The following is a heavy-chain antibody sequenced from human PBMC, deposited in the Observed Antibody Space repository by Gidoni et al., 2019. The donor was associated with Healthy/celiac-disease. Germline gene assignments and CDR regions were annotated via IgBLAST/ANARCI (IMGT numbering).Heavy chain of an antibody. CDR2: IYWDDDK. CDR3: AHREVEGGYDYFDY. D-gene: IGHD5-12*01. J-gene: IGHJ4*02. V-gene: IGHV2-5*02. Sequence: QITLKESGPTLVKPTQTLTLTCPFSGFSLSTSGVGVGWIRQPPGKALEWLALIYWDDDKRYSPSLKGRLTITKDTSKNQVVLTMTNMDPVDTATYYCAHREVEGGYDYFDYWGQGTLVTVSS. CDR1: GFSLSTSGVG.